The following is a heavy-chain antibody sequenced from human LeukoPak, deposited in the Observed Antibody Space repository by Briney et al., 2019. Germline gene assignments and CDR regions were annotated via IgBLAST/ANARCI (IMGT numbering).Heavy chain of an antibody. J-gene: IGHJ6*04. Sequence: GESLGISCKGSGYSFTSYWISWVRQMPGKGLEWMGRIDPSDSYTNYSPSFQGHVTISADKSISTAYLQWSSLKASDTAMYYCASTHSSGWYRYYYYYGMDVWGKGTTVTVSS. CDR2: IDPSDSYT. D-gene: IGHD6-19*01. V-gene: IGHV5-10-1*01. CDR1: GYSFTSYW. CDR3: ASTHSSGWYRYYYYYGMDV.